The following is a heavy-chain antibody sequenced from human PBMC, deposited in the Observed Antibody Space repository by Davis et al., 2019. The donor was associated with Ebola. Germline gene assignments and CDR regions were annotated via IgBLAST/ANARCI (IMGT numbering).Heavy chain of an antibody. J-gene: IGHJ4*02. CDR3: ARDNEAIVVVPAAIDY. CDR2: ISWNSGSI. Sequence: GGSLRLSCAASGFTFDDYAMHWVRQAPGKGLEWVSGISWNSGSIGYVDSVKGRFTISRDNAKNSLYLQMNSLRAEDTAVYYCARDNEAIVVVPAAIDYWGQGTLVTVSS. D-gene: IGHD2-2*01. CDR1: GFTFDDYA. V-gene: IGHV3-9*01.